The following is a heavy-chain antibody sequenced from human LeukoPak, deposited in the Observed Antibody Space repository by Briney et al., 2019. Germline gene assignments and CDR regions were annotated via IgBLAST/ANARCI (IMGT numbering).Heavy chain of an antibody. Sequence: SVKVSCKASGGTFSSCAISWVRQAPGQGLEWMGGIIPIFGTANYAQKFQGRVTITADESTSTAYMELSSLRSEDTAVYYCARDIGGYDPPYFDYWGQGTLVTVSS. D-gene: IGHD5-12*01. CDR2: IIPIFGTA. CDR3: ARDIGGYDPPYFDY. J-gene: IGHJ4*02. CDR1: GGTFSSCA. V-gene: IGHV1-69*13.